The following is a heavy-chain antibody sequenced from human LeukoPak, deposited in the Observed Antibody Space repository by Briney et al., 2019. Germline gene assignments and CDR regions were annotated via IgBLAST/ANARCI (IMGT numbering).Heavy chain of an antibody. CDR2: VYYSGST. V-gene: IGHV4-39*07. J-gene: IGHJ6*03. CDR1: GGSISTTNYY. D-gene: IGHD5-24*01. Sequence: SETLSLTCTVSGGSISTTNYYWGWIRQSPGKGLEWFGCVYYSGSTYYNPSLKSRVTISVDTSKNQFSLKLSSVTAADTAVYYCARAGDGYAYYYYMDVWGKGTTVTVSS. CDR3: ARAGDGYAYYYYMDV.